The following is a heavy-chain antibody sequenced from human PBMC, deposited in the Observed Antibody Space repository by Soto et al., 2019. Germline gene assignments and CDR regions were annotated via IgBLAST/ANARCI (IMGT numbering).Heavy chain of an antibody. CDR2: IYYRGTT. CDR1: GASIGSTNW. Sequence: QVHLQESGPGLVTPSGTLSITCVVSGASIGSTNWWSWVRQAPGKGLEWLGEIYYRGTTNFNPSLRGRITLSVDPSNNEFSLKLTSVTAADTAIYYCARERRKLCTNCNVPNRPRDVYGMDVWDRGTTVVVS. V-gene: IGHV4-4*02. J-gene: IGHJ6*02. CDR3: ARERRKLCTNCNVPNRPRDVYGMDV. D-gene: IGHD1-1*01.